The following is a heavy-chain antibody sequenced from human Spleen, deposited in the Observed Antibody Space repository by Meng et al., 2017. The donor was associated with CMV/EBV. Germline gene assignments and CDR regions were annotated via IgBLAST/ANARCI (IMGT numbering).Heavy chain of an antibody. CDR1: GFTVSSNY. D-gene: IGHD3-22*01. Sequence: GESLKISCAVSGFTVSSNYMTWVRRAPGRGLEWVSGINWNGGSTGYADSVKGRFTISRDNAKNSLYLQMKSLRAEDTALYYCARDRRKVYYYDSSGYNRHDAFDIWGQGTMVTVSS. V-gene: IGHV3-20*04. CDR3: ARDRRKVYYYDSSGYNRHDAFDI. J-gene: IGHJ3*02. CDR2: INWNGGST.